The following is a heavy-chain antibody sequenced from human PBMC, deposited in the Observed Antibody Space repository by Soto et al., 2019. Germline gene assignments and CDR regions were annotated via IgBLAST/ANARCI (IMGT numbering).Heavy chain of an antibody. CDR1: DEYSISRACY. CDR2: ISNSGRT. CDR3: ARARQYYDRVFAS. Sequence: TWTVADEYSISRACYRIRNNQHPGKGLEWIGYISNSGRTYYNPSLKSRLTISLDTSENQFSLKLTSVTAADTAMYYCARARQYYDRVFASWGKGTLVPVSS. V-gene: IGHV4-31*02. J-gene: IGHJ5*02. D-gene: IGHD3-10*02.